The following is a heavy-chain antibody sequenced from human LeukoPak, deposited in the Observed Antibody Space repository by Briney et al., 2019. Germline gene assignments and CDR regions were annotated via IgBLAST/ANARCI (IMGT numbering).Heavy chain of an antibody. Sequence: SETLSLTCAVYGGSFSGYYWSWIRQAPGKGLEWIGEINHSGSTNYNPSLKSRVTISVDTSKNQFSLKLSSVTAADTAVYYCARHTPLVVVPAADIWGQGTMVTVSS. J-gene: IGHJ3*02. CDR2: INHSGST. CDR3: ARHTPLVVVPAADI. D-gene: IGHD2-2*01. V-gene: IGHV4-34*01. CDR1: GGSFSGYY.